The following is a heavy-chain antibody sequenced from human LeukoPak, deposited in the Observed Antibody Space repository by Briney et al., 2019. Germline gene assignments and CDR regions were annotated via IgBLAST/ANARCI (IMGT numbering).Heavy chain of an antibody. D-gene: IGHD6-13*01. Sequence: PGGSLRLSCAASGFTFSNAWMSWLRQAPGKGLEWVGRIKSKTDGETTDYAAPVKGRFTISRDDSKNTLYLQMNSLKTEDTAVYYCTCRLSSSRYYDYWGQGTLVTVSS. CDR1: GFTFSNAW. CDR2: IKSKTDGETT. J-gene: IGHJ4*02. V-gene: IGHV3-15*01. CDR3: TCRLSSSRYYDY.